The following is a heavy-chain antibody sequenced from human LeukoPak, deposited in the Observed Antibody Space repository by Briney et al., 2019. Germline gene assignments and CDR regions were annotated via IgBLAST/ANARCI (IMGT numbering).Heavy chain of an antibody. D-gene: IGHD5-18*01. Sequence: GGSLRLSCAASGFTFSNYAMNWVRQAPGKGLEWVSSISSSSSYIYYADSVKGRFTISRDNAKNSLYLQMNSLRAEDTAVYYCARTHTAMVTYYYYGMDVWGQGTTVTVSS. CDR1: GFTFSNYA. V-gene: IGHV3-21*01. J-gene: IGHJ6*02. CDR2: ISSSSSYI. CDR3: ARTHTAMVTYYYYGMDV.